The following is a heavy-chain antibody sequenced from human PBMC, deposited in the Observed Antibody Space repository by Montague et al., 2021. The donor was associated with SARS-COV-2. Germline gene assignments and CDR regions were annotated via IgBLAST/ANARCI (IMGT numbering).Heavy chain of an antibody. CDR1: GGSISSSSYY. D-gene: IGHD6-19*01. J-gene: IGHJ4*02. V-gene: IGHV4-39*01. CDR3: ARSWGQWLLWWYYFDD. CDR2: IYYSGST. Sequence: SETLSLTCTVSGGSISSSSYYWGWIRQPPGKGLEWIGSIYYSGSTYYNPSLKSRVTISVDTSKNQFSLKLSSVTAADTAVYYCARSWGQWLLWWYYFDDWGQGTLVTVSS.